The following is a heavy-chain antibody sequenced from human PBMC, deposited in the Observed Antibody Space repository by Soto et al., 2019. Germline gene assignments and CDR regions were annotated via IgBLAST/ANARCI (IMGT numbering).Heavy chain of an antibody. V-gene: IGHV3-23*01. CDR1: GFTFSGYA. Sequence: GGSLRLSCAASGFTFSGYAMSWVRQAPGKGLEWVSVIHGGGNSAYYADSVKGRFTISRDNSKNTLYLQMNSLRAEDTAVYYCAKEGYCISTSCNNWFDPRGQGTLVTVSS. D-gene: IGHD2-2*01. CDR2: IHGGGNSA. J-gene: IGHJ5*02. CDR3: AKEGYCISTSCNNWFDP.